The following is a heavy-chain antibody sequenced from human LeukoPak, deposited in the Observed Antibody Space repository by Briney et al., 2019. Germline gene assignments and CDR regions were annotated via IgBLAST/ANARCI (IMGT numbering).Heavy chain of an antibody. V-gene: IGHV4-34*01. J-gene: IGHJ4*02. CDR2: INHSGST. D-gene: IGHD3-9*01. CDR3: ARRYYDILTGYYSKRVFDY. CDR1: GGSFSGYY. Sequence: SETLSLTCAVYGGSFSGYYWSWIRQPPGKGLEWIGEINHSGSTNYNPSLKSRVTISVDTSKNQFSLKLSSVTAADTAVYYCARRYYDILTGYYSKRVFDYWGQGALVTVSS.